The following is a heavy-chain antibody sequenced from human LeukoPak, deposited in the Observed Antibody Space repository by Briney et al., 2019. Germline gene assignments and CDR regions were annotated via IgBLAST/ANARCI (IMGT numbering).Heavy chain of an antibody. CDR3: ARAVDTSQYYYDSSGSVDY. Sequence: ASVKVSCKASGYTFTSYYMHWVRQAPGQGLEWMGWISAYNGNTNYAQKLQGRVTMTTDTSTSTAYMGLRSLRSDDTAVYYCARAVDTSQYYYDSSGSVDYWGQGTLVTVSS. CDR1: GYTFTSYY. V-gene: IGHV1-18*04. CDR2: ISAYNGNT. J-gene: IGHJ4*02. D-gene: IGHD3-22*01.